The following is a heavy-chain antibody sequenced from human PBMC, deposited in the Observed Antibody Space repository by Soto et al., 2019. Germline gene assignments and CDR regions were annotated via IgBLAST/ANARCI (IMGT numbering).Heavy chain of an antibody. CDR2: ISGSGGST. V-gene: IGHV3-23*01. CDR3: AKGITIFGVVAGIDY. CDR1: GFTFSSYA. D-gene: IGHD3-3*01. Sequence: GGSLRLSCTASGFTFSSYAMSWVRQAPGKGLEWVSAISGSGGSTYYADSVKGRFTISRDNSKNTLYLQMNSLRAEDTAVYYCAKGITIFGVVAGIDYWGQGTLVTVSS. J-gene: IGHJ4*02.